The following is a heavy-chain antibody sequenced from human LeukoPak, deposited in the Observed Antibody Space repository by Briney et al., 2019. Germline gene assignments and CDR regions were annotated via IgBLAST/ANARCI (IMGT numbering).Heavy chain of an antibody. V-gene: IGHV3-7*01. CDR3: GSTNSFSY. CDR1: GFAFSNYW. J-gene: IGHJ4*02. CDR2: IKQDGGET. Sequence: GGSLRLSCAASGFAFSNYWMNWARQAPGKGLEWVANIKQDGGETNYVDSVKGRFTISRDNAKNSLYLQMNSLRAEDTALYCCGSTNSFSYWGRGTLVTVSS. D-gene: IGHD2-15*01.